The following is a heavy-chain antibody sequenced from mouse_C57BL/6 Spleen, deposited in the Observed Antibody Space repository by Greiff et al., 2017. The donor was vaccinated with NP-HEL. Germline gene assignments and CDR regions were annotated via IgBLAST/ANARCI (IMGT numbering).Heavy chain of an antibody. CDR1: GYSITSGYY. J-gene: IGHJ3*01. CDR2: ISYDGSN. CDR3: ARDWLPYDYDVAWFAY. V-gene: IGHV3-6*01. Sequence: EVQLQESGPGLVKPSQSLSLTCSVTGYSITSGYYWNWIRQFPGNKLEWMGYISYDGSNNYNPSLKNRISITRDTSKNQFFLKLNSVTTEDTATYYCARDWLPYDYDVAWFAYWGQGTLVTVSA. D-gene: IGHD2-4*01.